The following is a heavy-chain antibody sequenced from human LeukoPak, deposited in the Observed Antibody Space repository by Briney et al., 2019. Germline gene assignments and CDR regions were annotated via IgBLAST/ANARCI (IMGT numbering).Heavy chain of an antibody. CDR3: ARHVGEWEFDY. D-gene: IGHD1-26*01. CDR1: GGSISGYY. J-gene: IGHJ4*02. V-gene: IGHV4-59*08. CDR2: IHYSRRT. Sequence: SETLSLTCTVSGGSISGYYWSWIRQPPGKGLEWIGSIHYSRRTNYKPSLKSRVTISVDTSKNQFSLKLSSVTAADTAVYYCARHVGEWEFDYWGQGTLVTVSS.